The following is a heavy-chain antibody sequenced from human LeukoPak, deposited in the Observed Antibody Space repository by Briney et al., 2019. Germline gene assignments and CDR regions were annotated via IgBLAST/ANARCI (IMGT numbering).Heavy chain of an antibody. Sequence: SETLSLTCTVSGGSLSSYYWCWVRQPPGKGLEWIGYIYYSGRTNYSPSLMSRVTISVDASKDQFSLKLSSVAAADTAVYYCARDMEMATSANWFDPWGQGTLVTVSS. CDR2: IYYSGRT. CDR3: ARDMEMATSANWFDP. V-gene: IGHV4-59*01. J-gene: IGHJ5*02. CDR1: GGSLSSYY. D-gene: IGHD5-24*01.